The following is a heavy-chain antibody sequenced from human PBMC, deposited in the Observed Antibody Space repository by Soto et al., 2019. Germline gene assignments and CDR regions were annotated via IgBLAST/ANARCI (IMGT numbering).Heavy chain of an antibody. V-gene: IGHV3-21*01. CDR3: AIGNLASTRAFYT. CDR1: GFIFSEFQ. CDR2: ITGTSACT. J-gene: IGHJ5*02. Sequence: PGGSLRLSCAASGFIFSEFQLNWVRQGPGRGLEWLSSITGTSACTHYADSIEGRFTISRDNPNNLLLLQMDNLRPDDTAVYYCAIGNLASTRAFYTLGQGNLVTISS. D-gene: IGHD2-2*01.